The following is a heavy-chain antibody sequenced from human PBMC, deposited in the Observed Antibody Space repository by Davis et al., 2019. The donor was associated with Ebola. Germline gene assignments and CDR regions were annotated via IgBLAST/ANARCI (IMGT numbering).Heavy chain of an antibody. CDR3: ARGDFWSGYYHVSIAFDI. J-gene: IGHJ3*02. D-gene: IGHD3-3*01. Sequence: GGSLRLSCAASGFTFSSYAMHWVRQAPGKGLEWVAVISYDGSNKYYADSVKGRFTISRDNSKNTLYLQMNSLRAEDTAVYYCARGDFWSGYYHVSIAFDIWGQGTMVTVSS. CDR2: ISYDGSNK. CDR1: GFTFSSYA. V-gene: IGHV3-30-3*01.